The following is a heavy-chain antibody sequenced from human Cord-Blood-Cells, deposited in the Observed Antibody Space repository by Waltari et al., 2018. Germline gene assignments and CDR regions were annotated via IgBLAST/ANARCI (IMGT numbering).Heavy chain of an antibody. V-gene: IGHV5-51*01. Sequence: EVQLVQSGAEVQKPGESLKISCKGSGYSLTSYWIGWVRQMARKGLEWMGIIYPGDSDTRYSPSFQGQVTISADESISTAYLQWSSLKASDTAMYYCARQGDSSGWYYYYYGMDVWGQGTTVTVSS. CDR3: ARQGDSSGWYYYYYGMDV. D-gene: IGHD6-19*01. CDR1: GYSLTSYW. CDR2: IYPGDSDT. J-gene: IGHJ6*02.